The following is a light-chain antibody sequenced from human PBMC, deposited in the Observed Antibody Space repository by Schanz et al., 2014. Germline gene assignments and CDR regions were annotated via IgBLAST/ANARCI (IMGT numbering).Light chain of an antibody. CDR2: SAS. CDR1: QTISTY. CDR3: QQSYSTPRT. Sequence: DIQMTQSPSSLSASVGDRVTITCRASQTISTYLNWYQQKPGKAPKLLIYSASNLQGGVPSRFSGSGSGTDFTLTISSLQPEDFATYYCQQSYSTPRTFGQGTKLEIK. J-gene: IGKJ2*01. V-gene: IGKV1-39*01.